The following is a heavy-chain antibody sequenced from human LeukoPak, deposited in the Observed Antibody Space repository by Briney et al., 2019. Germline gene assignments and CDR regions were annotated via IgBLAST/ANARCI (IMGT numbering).Heavy chain of an antibody. Sequence: SETPSLTCAVYGGSFSGYYWSWIRQPPGKGLEWIGEINHSGSTNYNPSLKSRVTISVDTSKNQFSLKLSSVTAADTAVYYCARGRDGYTFWGQGTLVTVSS. CDR1: GGSFSGYY. CDR3: ARGRDGYTF. D-gene: IGHD5-24*01. V-gene: IGHV4-34*01. J-gene: IGHJ4*02. CDR2: INHSGST.